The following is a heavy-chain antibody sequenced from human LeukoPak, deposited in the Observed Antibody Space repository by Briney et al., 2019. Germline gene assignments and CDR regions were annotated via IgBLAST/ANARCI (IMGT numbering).Heavy chain of an antibody. J-gene: IGHJ4*02. D-gene: IGHD2-15*01. Sequence: GGSLRLSCAASGFTFSDYYMSWVRQALGKGLEWVSYIASSGTSISYADSVKGRFTISRDNAKNSLYLQMNSLRAEDTAVYYCARVFRYCSDYWGQGTLVTVSS. CDR3: ARVFRYCSDY. CDR1: GFTFSDYY. V-gene: IGHV3-11*04. CDR2: IASSGTSI.